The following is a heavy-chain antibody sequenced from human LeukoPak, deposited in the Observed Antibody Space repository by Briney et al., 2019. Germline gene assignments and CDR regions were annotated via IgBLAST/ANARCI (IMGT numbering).Heavy chain of an antibody. CDR1: GGSISSSSYY. Sequence: ASETLSLTCTVSGGSISSSSYYWGWIRQPPGKGLEWIGSIYYSGSTYYNPSLKSRVTMSVDTSKNQFSLKLSSVTAADTAVYYCARVSSSWGDYYYYYYMDVWGKGTTVTISS. CDR2: IYYSGST. CDR3: ARVSSSWGDYYYYYYMDV. D-gene: IGHD6-13*01. J-gene: IGHJ6*03. V-gene: IGHV4-39*01.